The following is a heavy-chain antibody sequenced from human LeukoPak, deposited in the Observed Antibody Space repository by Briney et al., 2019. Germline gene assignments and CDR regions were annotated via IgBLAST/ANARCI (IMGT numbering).Heavy chain of an antibody. CDR2: ISAYNGNT. D-gene: IGHD3-3*01. CDR3: ARGGGYDFWSGYSPTGFDP. J-gene: IGHJ5*02. Sequence: ASVKVSCKASGYTFTSYGISWVRQAPGQGLEWMGWISAYNGNTNYAQKLQGRVTMTTDTSTSTAYMELRSLRSDDTAVYYCARGGGYDFWSGYSPTGFDPWGQGTLVTVSS. V-gene: IGHV1-18*01. CDR1: GYTFTSYG.